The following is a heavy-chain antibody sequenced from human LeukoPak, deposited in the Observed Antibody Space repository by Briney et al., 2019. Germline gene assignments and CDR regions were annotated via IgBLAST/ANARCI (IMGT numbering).Heavy chain of an antibody. Sequence: GGSLRLSCAASGFTFSDYYMSWIRQAPGKGLEWVSYISSSGSTIYYADSVKGRFTISRDNAKNSLYLQMNSLRAEDTAVYYCARDPTLRFLEWLPEYYFDYWGQGTLVTVSS. V-gene: IGHV3-11*04. D-gene: IGHD3-3*01. CDR3: ARDPTLRFLEWLPEYYFDY. CDR2: ISSSGSTI. CDR1: GFTFSDYY. J-gene: IGHJ4*02.